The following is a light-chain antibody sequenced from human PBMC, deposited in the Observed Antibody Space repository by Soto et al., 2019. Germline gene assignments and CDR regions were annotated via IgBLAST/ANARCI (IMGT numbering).Light chain of an antibody. V-gene: IGKV3-20*01. CDR3: QQYGSAPIT. CDR1: QSVSSSY. Sequence: EIVLTQSPGTLSLSPGERATLSCKASQSVSSSYLAWYQQKPGQAPRLLIYGASSRATCIPDRFSGSGSGTDFTLTISRLEPEDFAVYYCQQYGSAPITFGQGTRLEIK. CDR2: GAS. J-gene: IGKJ5*01.